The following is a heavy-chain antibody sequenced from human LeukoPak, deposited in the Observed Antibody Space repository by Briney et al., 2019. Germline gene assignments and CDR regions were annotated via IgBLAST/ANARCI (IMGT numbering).Heavy chain of an antibody. CDR1: GFTFDDYA. V-gene: IGHV3-9*01. CDR2: ISWNSGNI. D-gene: IGHD3-10*01. CDR3: AKGDTLVRGAIGDY. Sequence: GGSLRLSCAASGFTFDDYAMHWVRQAPGKGLEWVSGISWNSGNIGYADSVKGRFTISRDNAKNSLYLQMNSLRTEDTAFYYCAKGDTLVRGAIGDYWGQGTLVTVSS. J-gene: IGHJ4*02.